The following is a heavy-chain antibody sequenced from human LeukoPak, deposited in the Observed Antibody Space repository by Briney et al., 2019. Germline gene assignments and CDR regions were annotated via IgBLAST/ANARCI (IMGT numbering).Heavy chain of an antibody. Sequence: PGGSLRLSCAASGFTFSSSAMSWVRQAPGKGLEWVSVIYSGGSTYYADSVKGRFTISRDNSKNTLYLQMNSLRAEDTAVYYCARDFVAGYGDLYYYHGMDVWGQGTTVTVSS. CDR3: ARDFVAGYGDLYYYHGMDV. CDR1: GFTFSSSA. J-gene: IGHJ6*02. CDR2: IYSGGST. V-gene: IGHV3-53*01. D-gene: IGHD4-17*01.